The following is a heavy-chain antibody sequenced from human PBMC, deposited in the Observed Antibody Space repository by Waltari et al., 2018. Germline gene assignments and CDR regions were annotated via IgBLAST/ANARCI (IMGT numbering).Heavy chain of an antibody. J-gene: IGHJ4*02. D-gene: IGHD6-13*01. V-gene: IGHV3-7*01. CDR1: GFTFSNNW. Sequence: EVQLVESGGGLVQPGGSLRLSCAASGFTFSNNWMTWVRQAPGKGLGGVANINQDGSWKYPVGSVKGRFTISRDNAKNSLYLQLNSLRADDTAVYYCTRGGDDSSWYWRNWGQGTLVTVSS. CDR3: TRGGDDSSWYWRN. CDR2: INQDGSWK.